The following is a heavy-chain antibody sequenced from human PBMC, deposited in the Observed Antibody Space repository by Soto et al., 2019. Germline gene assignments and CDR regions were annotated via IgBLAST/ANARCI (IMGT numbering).Heavy chain of an antibody. CDR3: ARAHYYDSSGYYPNFDY. Sequence: QVRLVQSGDEVKKPGASVKVSCKASGCTFTSYDINWVRQATGQGLEWMGWMNPNSGNTGYAQKFQGRVTMTRNTSISTAYMELSSLRSEDTAVYYCARAHYYDSSGYYPNFDYWGQGTLVTVSS. D-gene: IGHD3-22*01. CDR2: MNPNSGNT. V-gene: IGHV1-8*01. CDR1: GCTFTSYD. J-gene: IGHJ4*02.